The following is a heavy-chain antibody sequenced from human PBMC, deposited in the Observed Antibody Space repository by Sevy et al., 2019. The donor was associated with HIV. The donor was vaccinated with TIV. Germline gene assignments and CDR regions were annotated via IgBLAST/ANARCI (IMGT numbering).Heavy chain of an antibody. J-gene: IGHJ3*02. CDR2: IIPIFGTP. Sequence: ASVKVSCKASGDTFSTYGLSWVRQAPGQGLEWMGGIIPIFGTPNYAQKFQGRVTITADESASTAYMELTSMRSEDTALYYCAIEGGVDPTADHEAFDIWGHGTLVTVSS. D-gene: IGHD7-27*01. V-gene: IGHV1-69*13. CDR1: GDTFSTYG. CDR3: AIEGGVDPTADHEAFDI.